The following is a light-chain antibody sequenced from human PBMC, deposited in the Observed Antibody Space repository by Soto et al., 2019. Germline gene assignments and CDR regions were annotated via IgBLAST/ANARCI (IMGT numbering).Light chain of an antibody. CDR2: DVS. Sequence: QSVLTQPASVSGSPGQSITFSCTGTSSDVGGYNYVSWYQQHPGKAPKLMIYDVSNRPSGVSDRFSGSKSGNTASLTISGLQVEDEVVYYCSSNTSNSTPLFVFGTGTKVTAL. CDR3: SSNTSNSTPLFV. CDR1: SSDVGGYNY. V-gene: IGLV2-14*01. J-gene: IGLJ1*01.